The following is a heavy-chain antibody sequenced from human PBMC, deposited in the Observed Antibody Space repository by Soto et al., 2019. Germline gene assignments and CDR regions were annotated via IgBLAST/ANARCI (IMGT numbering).Heavy chain of an antibody. CDR1: GYSFTNSW. V-gene: IGHV5-10-1*01. J-gene: IGHJ3*01. D-gene: IGHD3-22*01. CDR2: IDLSDSYI. Sequence: GESLKISCEASGYSFTNSWISWVRQMPGKDLEWMARIDLSDSYIDYNPSFQGHVTVSTDKSITTAYLQWSSLRASDTAMYYWGRLSEADDGSGYWILDFWGKGTMATVSS. CDR3: GRLSEADDGSGYWILDF.